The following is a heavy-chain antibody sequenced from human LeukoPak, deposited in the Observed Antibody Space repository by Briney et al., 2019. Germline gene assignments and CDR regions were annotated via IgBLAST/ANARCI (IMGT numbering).Heavy chain of an antibody. CDR1: GFTFSSYA. Sequence: GRSLRLSCAASGFTFSSYAMHWVRQAPGKGLEWVAVISYDGSNKYYADSVKGRSTISRDNSKNTLYLQMNSLRAEDTAVYYCARDRKVGAYYFDYWGQGTLVTVSS. CDR3: ARDRKVGAYYFDY. CDR2: ISYDGSNK. J-gene: IGHJ4*02. D-gene: IGHD1-26*01. V-gene: IGHV3-30-3*01.